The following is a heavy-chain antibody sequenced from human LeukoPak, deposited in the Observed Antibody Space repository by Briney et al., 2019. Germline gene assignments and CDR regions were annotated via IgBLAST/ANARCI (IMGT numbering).Heavy chain of an antibody. D-gene: IGHD6-19*01. CDR2: IGTAGDT. Sequence: PGGSLRLSCAASGFTFSSYDVHWVRQATGKGLEWVSAIGTAGDTDYPGSVKGRFTISRENAKNSLYLQMNSLRAGDTAEYYCARGPVAGNWFDPWGQGTLVTVSS. V-gene: IGHV3-13*01. J-gene: IGHJ5*02. CDR3: ARGPVAGNWFDP. CDR1: GFTFSSYD.